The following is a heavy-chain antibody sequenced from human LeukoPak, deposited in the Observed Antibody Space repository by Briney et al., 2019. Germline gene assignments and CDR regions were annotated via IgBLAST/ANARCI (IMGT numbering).Heavy chain of an antibody. V-gene: IGHV4-59*08. J-gene: IGHJ3*02. CDR2: IFDSATT. D-gene: IGHD4-17*01. Sequence: SETLSLTCTVSGGSISTSYWSWIRQPPGKGLEWIEYIFDSATTSYNPSLRGRPTITIDRSKSQFSLSLTSVTAADTAVYYCARHVRDDGETLDVFDIWGQGTLVTVSP. CDR1: GGSISTSY. CDR3: ARHVRDDGETLDVFDI.